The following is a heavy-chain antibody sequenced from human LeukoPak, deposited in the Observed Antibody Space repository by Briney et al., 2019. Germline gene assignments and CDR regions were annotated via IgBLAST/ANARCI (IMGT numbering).Heavy chain of an antibody. D-gene: IGHD3-10*01. V-gene: IGHV4-4*07. J-gene: IGHJ3*02. CDR2: IYTSGST. CDR3: ARGHRFGESAHAFDI. Sequence: SETLSLTCTVSGGSISSYYWSWIRQPAGKGLEWIGRIYTSGSTNYNPSLKSRVTMSVDTSKNQFSLKLSSVTAADMAVYYCARGHRFGESAHAFDIWGQGTMVTVSS. CDR1: GGSISSYY.